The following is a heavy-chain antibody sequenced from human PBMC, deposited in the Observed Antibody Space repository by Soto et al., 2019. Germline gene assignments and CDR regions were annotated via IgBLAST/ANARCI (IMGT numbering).Heavy chain of an antibody. CDR1: GFTFSSYW. Sequence: EVQLVESGGGLVQPGGSLRLSCAASGFTFSSYWMSWVRQAPGKGLEWVANIKQDGSEKYYVDSVKGRFTISRDNAKNSLYLQMNSLRAEDTAVYYCARDSSSAPYYDYYGMDVWGQGTTVTVSS. D-gene: IGHD6-6*01. V-gene: IGHV3-7*01. CDR3: ARDSSSAPYYDYYGMDV. J-gene: IGHJ6*02. CDR2: IKQDGSEK.